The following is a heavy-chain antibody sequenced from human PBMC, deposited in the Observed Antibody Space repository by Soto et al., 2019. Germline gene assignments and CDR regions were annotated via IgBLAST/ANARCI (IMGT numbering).Heavy chain of an antibody. V-gene: IGHV1-18*04. CDR2: ISGKNGNT. CDR3: ARVSSSIVVVPDYGMDV. D-gene: IGHD2-15*01. Sequence: HVQLVQSGVEVKKPVASVKVSCKASGYTFISHGISWVRQAPGQGLEWMGWISGKNGNTNYAQKLQGRVTLTTDTPTSTAYMELRSLRSDDTAVYYCARVSSSIVVVPDYGMDVWGQGTTVTVSS. J-gene: IGHJ6*02. CDR1: GYTFISHG.